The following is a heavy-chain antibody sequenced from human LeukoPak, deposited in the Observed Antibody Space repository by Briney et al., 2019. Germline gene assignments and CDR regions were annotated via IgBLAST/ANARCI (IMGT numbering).Heavy chain of an antibody. Sequence: SQTLSLTCTVSGGSISSGAYYWGWIRQHPGKGLEYIGYIYCSGSTYYNPSLKSRVTISVDTSKNQFSLKLSFVTAADTAVYYCVRENYFDYWGQGTLVTFSS. V-gene: IGHV4-31*03. J-gene: IGHJ4*02. CDR1: GGSISSGAYY. CDR2: IYCSGST. CDR3: VRENYFDY.